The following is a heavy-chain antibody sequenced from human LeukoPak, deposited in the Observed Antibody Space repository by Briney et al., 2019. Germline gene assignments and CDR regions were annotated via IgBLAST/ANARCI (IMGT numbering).Heavy chain of an antibody. CDR1: GFTFSSYW. CDR2: IKQDGSEK. CDR3: ARVRQLVLPTRYGMDV. V-gene: IGHV3-7*01. D-gene: IGHD6-6*01. J-gene: IGHJ6*02. Sequence: GGSLRLSCAASGFTFSSYWMSWVRQAPGKGLEWVANIKQDGSEKYYVDSVKGRFTISRDNAKNSLYLQMNSLRAEDTAVYYCARVRQLVLPTRYGMDVWGQGTTVTVSS.